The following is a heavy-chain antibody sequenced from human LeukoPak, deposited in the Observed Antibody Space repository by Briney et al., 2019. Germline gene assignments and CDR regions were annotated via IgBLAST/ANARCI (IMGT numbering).Heavy chain of an antibody. CDR2: ISSSSSYI. CDR3: ARDFVGATTADY. Sequence: GGSLRLSCAASGFTFSSYSMNWVRQAPGKGLEWVSSISSSSSYIYYADSVKGRFTISRDNAKSSLYLQMNSLRAEDTAVYYCARDFVGATTADYWGQGTLVTVSS. V-gene: IGHV3-21*01. J-gene: IGHJ4*02. D-gene: IGHD1-26*01. CDR1: GFTFSSYS.